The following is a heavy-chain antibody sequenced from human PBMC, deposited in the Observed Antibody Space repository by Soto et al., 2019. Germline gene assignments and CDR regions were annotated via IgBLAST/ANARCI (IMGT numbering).Heavy chain of an antibody. CDR2: ISGSGGST. CDR3: AKHYSSGYLRISFDI. CDR1: GFTFSSYV. V-gene: IGHV3-23*01. J-gene: IGHJ3*02. D-gene: IGHD3-22*01. Sequence: GGSLRLSCAASGFTFSSYVMSWVRQAPGKGLEWVSAISGSGGSTYYADSVKGRFTISRDNSKNTLYLQMNSLRAEDTAVYYCAKHYSSGYLRISFDIWGQGTMVTVSS.